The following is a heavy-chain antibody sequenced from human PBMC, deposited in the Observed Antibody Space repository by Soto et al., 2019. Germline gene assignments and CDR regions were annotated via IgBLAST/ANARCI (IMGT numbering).Heavy chain of an antibody. V-gene: IGHV6-1*01. CDR2: TYYRSKWYT. Sequence: QVQLQQSGPGLVKPSQTLSLTCAISGDSVSSNSAVWNWIRQSPSRGLVWLGRTYYRSKWYTDYAVSVKSRITIHPDISNNQVPLNLNSVTPAATADYYCVRLRGNSWSDSWGQGTLVTVSS. J-gene: IGHJ5*01. CDR3: VRLRGNSWSDS. CDR1: GDSVSSNSAV.